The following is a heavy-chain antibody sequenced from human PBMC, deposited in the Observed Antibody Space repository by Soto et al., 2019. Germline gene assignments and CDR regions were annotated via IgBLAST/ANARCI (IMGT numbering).Heavy chain of an antibody. J-gene: IGHJ4*02. D-gene: IGHD1-26*01. CDR1: GGTFSSYA. V-gene: IGHV1-69*05. CDR2: IIPIYGTA. Sequence: SVKVSCKASGGTFSSYAISWVRQAPGQGLEWMGGIIPIYGTANYAQKFQGRVTITTDTSTSTAYMELSSLRSEDTAVYYCARDDSGFSGSHYIDYFNYWGQRALVTVSS. CDR3: ARDDSGFSGSHYIDYFNY.